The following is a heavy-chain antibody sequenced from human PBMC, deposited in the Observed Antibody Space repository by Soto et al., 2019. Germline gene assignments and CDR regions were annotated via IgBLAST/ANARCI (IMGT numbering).Heavy chain of an antibody. D-gene: IGHD5-18*01. CDR2: ISSSGSTI. V-gene: IGHV3-48*03. J-gene: IGHJ4*02. CDR3: ARDTAMVTCDY. Sequence: PGGSLRLSCAASGFTFSSYEINWVRQAPGKGLEWVSYISSSGSTIYYADSVKGRFTISRDNAKNSLYLQMNSLRAEDTAVYYCARDTAMVTCDYWGQGTLVTVSS. CDR1: GFTFSSYE.